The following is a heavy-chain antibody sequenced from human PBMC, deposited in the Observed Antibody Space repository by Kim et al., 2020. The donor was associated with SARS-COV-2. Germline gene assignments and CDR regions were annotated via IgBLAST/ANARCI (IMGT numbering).Heavy chain of an antibody. CDR3: ARLSYDLGMDV. CDR1: GGSISSSSYY. Sequence: SETLSLTCTVSGGSISSSSYYWGWIRQPPGKGLEWIGSIYYSGSTYYNPSLKSRVTISVDTSKNQFSLKLSSVTAADTAVYYCARLSYDLGMDVWGQGTTVTVSS. J-gene: IGHJ6*02. D-gene: IGHD3-16*01. V-gene: IGHV4-39*07. CDR2: IYYSGST.